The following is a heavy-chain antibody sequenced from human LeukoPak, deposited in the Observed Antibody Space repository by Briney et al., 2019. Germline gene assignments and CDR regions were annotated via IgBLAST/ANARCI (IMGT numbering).Heavy chain of an antibody. J-gene: IGHJ5*02. CDR2: IYYSGST. CDR1: GGSISSSSYY. D-gene: IGHD3-10*01. Sequence: SETLSLTCTVSGGSISSSSYYWGWIRQPPGKGLEWIGSIYYSGSTYYNPSLKSRVTISVDTSKNQFSLKLSSVTAADTAVYYCARVNYYGSGSCYNWFDPWGQGTLVTVSS. CDR3: ARVNYYGSGSCYNWFDP. V-gene: IGHV4-39*07.